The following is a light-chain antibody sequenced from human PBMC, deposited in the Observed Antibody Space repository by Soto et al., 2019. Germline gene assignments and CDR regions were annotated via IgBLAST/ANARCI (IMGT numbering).Light chain of an antibody. Sequence: DIQMTQSPSSVSASVGDRVTITCRASQGVSSWLAWYQQKPGKTPSLLIYRASSLQSGVPSRFSGSGSGTGFTLTISSLQPEDFATYYCQQADRLPLTFGGGTKVDIK. CDR1: QGVSSW. CDR3: QQADRLPLT. J-gene: IGKJ4*01. CDR2: RAS. V-gene: IGKV1D-12*01.